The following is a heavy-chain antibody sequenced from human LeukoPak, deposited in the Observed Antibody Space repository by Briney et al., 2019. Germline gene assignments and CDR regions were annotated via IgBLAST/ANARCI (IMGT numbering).Heavy chain of an antibody. CDR3: ARGTRYDSSGYYSQDLDY. V-gene: IGHV3-33*01. CDR1: GFTFRTYG. Sequence: GGSLRLSCAASGFTFRTYGVHWVRQAPGKGLEWAAVICYDGSNKYYADSVKGRFTISRDNSKSTLYLQMNSLRAEDTAVYYCARGTRYDSSGYYSQDLDYWGQGTLVTVSS. D-gene: IGHD3-22*01. J-gene: IGHJ4*02. CDR2: ICYDGSNK.